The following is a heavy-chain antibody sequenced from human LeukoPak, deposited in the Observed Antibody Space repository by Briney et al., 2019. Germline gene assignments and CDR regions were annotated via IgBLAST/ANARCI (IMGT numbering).Heavy chain of an antibody. CDR1: SGSITSGGKS. CDR2: IYHSGST. D-gene: IGHD2-21*02. CDR3: AGLAYCGGDCYLPGYGYYYYYMDV. Sequence: SETLSLTCTVSSGSITSGGKSWSWIRQPPGKGLEWIGSIYHSGSTYYNPSLKSRVTISVDTSKNQFSLKLSSVTAADTAVYYCAGLAYCGGDCYLPGYGYYYYYMDVWGKGTTVTISS. J-gene: IGHJ6*03. V-gene: IGHV4-30-2*03.